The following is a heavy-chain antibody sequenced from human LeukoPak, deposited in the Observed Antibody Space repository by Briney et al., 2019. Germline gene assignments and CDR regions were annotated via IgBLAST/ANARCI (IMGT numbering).Heavy chain of an antibody. Sequence: SETLSLTCAVYGGSFSGYYWSWIRQPPGKGLEWIGEINHSGSTNYNPSLKSRVTISVDTSKNQFSLKLSSVTAADTAVYYCARVMYSGSYASVGYWGQGTLVTVSS. CDR1: GGSFSGYY. D-gene: IGHD1-26*01. CDR2: INHSGST. V-gene: IGHV4-34*01. J-gene: IGHJ4*02. CDR3: ARVMYSGSYASVGY.